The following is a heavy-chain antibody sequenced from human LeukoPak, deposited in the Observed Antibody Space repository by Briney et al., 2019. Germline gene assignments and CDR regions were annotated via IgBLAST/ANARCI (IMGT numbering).Heavy chain of an antibody. CDR1: GGSMSRYY. CDR2: TYSSGST. CDR3: ARTSATGATYFDY. J-gene: IGHJ4*02. V-gene: IGHV4-4*07. D-gene: IGHD1-26*01. Sequence: SETLSLTCTVTGGSMSRYYWSWIRQSAGEGLEWIGRTYSSGSTHYNPSLESRVTISVDTSKNQFSLKVTYVTAAGTAVYYCARTSATGATYFDYWGQGTLVTVSS.